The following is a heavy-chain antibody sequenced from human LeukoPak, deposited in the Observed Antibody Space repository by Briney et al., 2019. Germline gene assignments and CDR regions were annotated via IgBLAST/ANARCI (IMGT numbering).Heavy chain of an antibody. CDR3: ARGQTGLVEMATILFDY. J-gene: IGHJ4*02. CDR2: IYYSGST. CDR1: GGSISSYY. D-gene: IGHD5-12*01. Sequence: SETLSLTCTVSGGSISSYYWSWIRQPPGKGLEWIGYIYYSGSTNYNPSLKSRVTTSVDTSKNQFSLKLSSVTAADTAVYYCARGQTGLVEMATILFDYWGQGTLVTVSS. V-gene: IGHV4-59*08.